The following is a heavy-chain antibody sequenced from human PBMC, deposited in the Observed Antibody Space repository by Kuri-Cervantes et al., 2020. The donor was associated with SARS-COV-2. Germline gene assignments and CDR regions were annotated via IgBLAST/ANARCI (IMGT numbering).Heavy chain of an antibody. D-gene: IGHD3-10*01. CDR3: ARDYGSGPSGAYYYYGMDV. J-gene: IGHJ6*02. CDR1: GFIFSNYG. V-gene: IGHV3-33*07. Sequence: GESLKISCAASGFIFSNYGMFWVRQAPGKGLEWVAVIWYDGSNKFYADSVKGRFSISRDNSKKTLYLQMNSLRAEDTAVYYCARDYGSGPSGAYYYYGMDVWGQGTTVTVSS. CDR2: IWYDGSNK.